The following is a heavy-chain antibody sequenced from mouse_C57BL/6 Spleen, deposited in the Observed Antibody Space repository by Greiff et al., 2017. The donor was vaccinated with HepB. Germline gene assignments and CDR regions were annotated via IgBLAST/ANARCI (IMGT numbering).Heavy chain of an antibody. D-gene: IGHD4-1*01. CDR2: IYPGSGNT. V-gene: IGHV1-66*01. CDR1: GYSFTSYY. Sequence: QVQLKESGPELVKPGASVKISCKASGYSFTSYYIHWVKQRPGQGLEWIGWIYPGSGNTKYNEKFKGKATLTADTSSSTAYMQLSSLTSEDSAVYYCARLTLGLGQRYGYFDVWGTGTTVTVSS. CDR3: ARLTLGLGQRYGYFDV. J-gene: IGHJ1*03.